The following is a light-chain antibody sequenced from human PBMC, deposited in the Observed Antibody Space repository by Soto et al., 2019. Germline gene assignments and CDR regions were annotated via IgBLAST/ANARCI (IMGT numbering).Light chain of an antibody. Sequence: ETVMTQSPATLSVSPGERATLSCRASQSISSDLAWYQHKPGQAPRLLIFDASSRATGTPARFSGSGSGTDFTLTISSLEPEDFALYHCLQRSAWPLTFGPGTKVDLK. CDR1: QSISSD. CDR2: DAS. CDR3: LQRSAWPLT. V-gene: IGKV3-11*01. J-gene: IGKJ3*01.